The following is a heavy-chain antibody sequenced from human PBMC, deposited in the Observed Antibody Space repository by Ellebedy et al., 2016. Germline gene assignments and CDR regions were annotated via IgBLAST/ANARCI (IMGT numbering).Heavy chain of an antibody. D-gene: IGHD1-26*01. Sequence: GSLRLSCAVYGGSFSGYYWGWIRQPPGKGLEWIGSIYYSGSTYYNPSLKSRVTISVDTSKNQFSLKLSSVTAADTAVYYCARGKGIVGATRWGQGTLVTVSS. CDR1: GGSFSGYY. J-gene: IGHJ4*02. CDR3: ARGKGIVGATR. V-gene: IGHV4-34*01. CDR2: IYYSGST.